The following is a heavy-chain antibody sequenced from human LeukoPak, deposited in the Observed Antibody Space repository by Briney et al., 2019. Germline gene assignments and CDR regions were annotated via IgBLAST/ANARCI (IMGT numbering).Heavy chain of an antibody. J-gene: IGHJ4*02. D-gene: IGHD3-3*01. CDR2: IYYSGST. V-gene: IGHV4-31*03. Sequence: SETLSLTCTVSGGSISSGGYYWSWIRQHPGKGLEWIGYIYYSGSTYYNPSLKSRVTISVDTSKNQFSLKLSSVTAADTAVYYCARGGILEPLADYWGQGILVTVSS. CDR1: GGSISSGGYY. CDR3: ARGGILEPLADY.